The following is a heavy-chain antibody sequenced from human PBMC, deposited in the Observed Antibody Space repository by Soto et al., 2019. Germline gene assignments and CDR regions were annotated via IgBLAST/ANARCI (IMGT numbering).Heavy chain of an antibody. CDR2: FYYSGST. D-gene: IGHD2-2*01. V-gene: IGHV4-31*03. CDR3: ARSKEMRYQLPHYYMDV. J-gene: IGHJ6*03. Sequence: QVQLQESGPGLVKPSQTLSLTCTVSGASISSGGYYWSWIRQHPGKGLEWIGYFYYSGSTYYNPPRKGRVTISVDTSKNQFSLKLSSVTAADTAVYYCARSKEMRYQLPHYYMDVWGKGTTVTVSS. CDR1: GASISSGGYY.